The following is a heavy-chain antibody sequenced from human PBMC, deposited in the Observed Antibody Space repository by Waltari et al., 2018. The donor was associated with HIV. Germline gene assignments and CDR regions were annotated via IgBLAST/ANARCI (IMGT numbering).Heavy chain of an antibody. Sequence: EVQLLGSGGGLAQPGGSRRLSCAASGFIFSNHDMHWIRHSPGKWLEWISLISGCGSTTDYTDSVKGRYIIARDNARNILFLQMNNLRVEDTAVYYCAKDGGSYSGWYDPWGQGTLVTVSS. CDR3: AKDGGSYSGWYDP. V-gene: IGHV3-23*01. J-gene: IGHJ5*02. CDR2: ISGCGSTT. D-gene: IGHD1-26*01. CDR1: GFIFSNHD.